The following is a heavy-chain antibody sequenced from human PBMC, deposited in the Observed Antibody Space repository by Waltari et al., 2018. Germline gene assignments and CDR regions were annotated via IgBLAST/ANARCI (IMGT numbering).Heavy chain of an antibody. V-gene: IGHV4-34*01. CDR2: INHSGST. D-gene: IGHD6-13*01. Sequence: QVQLQQWGAGLLKPSETLSLTCAVSGGSFSGYYWSWIRQPPGKGLEWIGEINHSGSTNYNPSLKSRVTISVDTSKNQFSLKLSSVTAADTAVYYCARGRAYSSSWYRYYYYGMDVWGQGTTVTVSS. CDR3: ARGRAYSSSWYRYYYYGMDV. J-gene: IGHJ6*02. CDR1: GGSFSGYY.